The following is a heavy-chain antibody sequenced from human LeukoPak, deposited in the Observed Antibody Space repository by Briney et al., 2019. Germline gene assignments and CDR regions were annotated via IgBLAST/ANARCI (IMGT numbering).Heavy chain of an antibody. V-gene: IGHV1-8*01. J-gene: IGHJ6*03. CDR1: GYTFTSYD. D-gene: IGHD6-13*01. Sequence: ASVKVSCKASGYTFTSYDINWVRQATGQGLEWMGWMTPNSGNTGYAQKFQGRVTMTRNTSISTAYMELSSLRSQDTAVYYCARLFSWYYVYYYYYYMDVWGKGTTVTVSS. CDR3: ARLFSWYYVYYYYYYMDV. CDR2: MTPNSGNT.